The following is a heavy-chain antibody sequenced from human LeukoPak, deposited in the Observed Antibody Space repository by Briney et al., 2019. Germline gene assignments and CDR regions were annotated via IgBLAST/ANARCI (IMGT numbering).Heavy chain of an antibody. V-gene: IGHV3-74*01. Sequence: GGSLRLFRAASGITFSSYWVQWGRQAPGKGLEWVSGINTDGSSTNDADSVKGRFTIHIDNAKNTLYLQMNSLRVEDMAVYYCYGGNAEQWGQGTLVSVSS. CDR2: INTDGSST. D-gene: IGHD4-23*01. CDR1: GITFSSYW. CDR3: YGGNAEQ. J-gene: IGHJ1*01.